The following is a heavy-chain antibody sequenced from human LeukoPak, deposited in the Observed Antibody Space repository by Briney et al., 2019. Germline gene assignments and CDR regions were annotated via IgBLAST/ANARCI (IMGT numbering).Heavy chain of an antibody. Sequence: GGSLRLSCAASGFTFSSYSMSWVRQAPGKGLEWVSGTSDRGDYTYYADSVKGRFTISRDTSKNTLYLQMNSLRAEDTAVYYCARRSSRGTYSLRYYGMDVWGQGTTVTVSS. V-gene: IGHV3-23*01. J-gene: IGHJ6*02. CDR2: TSDRGDYT. CDR1: GFTFSSYS. D-gene: IGHD1-26*01. CDR3: ARRSSRGTYSLRYYGMDV.